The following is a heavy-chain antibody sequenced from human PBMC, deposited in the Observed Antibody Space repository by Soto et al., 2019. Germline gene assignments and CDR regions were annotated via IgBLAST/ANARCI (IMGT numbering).Heavy chain of an antibody. CDR3: VLRAGDY. CDR1: GFTFSSNS. CDR2: IGAGDDTT. D-gene: IGHD3-9*01. Sequence: EVQLMESGGGVARPGGSLRLSCATSGFTFSSNSMNWVRQGPGKRLEWVSRIGAGDDTTYYTDSVEGRFTISRDDSKGTLYLQMNSLKVEDTAIYFCVLRAGDYWGQGTLVTVSS. J-gene: IGHJ4*02. V-gene: IGHV3-23*01.